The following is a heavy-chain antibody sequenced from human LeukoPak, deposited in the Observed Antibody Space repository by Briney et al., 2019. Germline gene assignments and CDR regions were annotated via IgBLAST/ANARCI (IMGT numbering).Heavy chain of an antibody. Sequence: KASQTLSLTCSVSGGPISSGRYFWRWIRQPAGKGLEWIGRIYTSESTHYHPSLKSRVTISVDTSKNQFSLKLSSVTAADTAVYYCAKDSLIAVAGTPDYWGQGTLVTVSS. CDR3: AKDSLIAVAGTPDY. CDR2: IYTSEST. V-gene: IGHV4-61*02. D-gene: IGHD6-19*01. CDR1: GGPISSGRYF. J-gene: IGHJ4*02.